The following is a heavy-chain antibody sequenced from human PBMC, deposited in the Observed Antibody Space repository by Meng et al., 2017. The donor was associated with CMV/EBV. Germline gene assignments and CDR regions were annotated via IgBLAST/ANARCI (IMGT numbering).Heavy chain of an antibody. J-gene: IGHJ5*02. CDR2: INPNSGGT. CDR3: ARGGFIVATILVVQNWFDP. CDR1: GYTFTGYY. D-gene: IGHD5-12*01. Sequence: ASVKVSCKASGYTFTGYYMHWVRQAPGQGLEWMGWINPNSGGTNYAQKFQGRVTMTRDTSISTACMELSRLRSDDTAVYYCARGGFIVATILVVQNWFDPWGQGTLVTVSS. V-gene: IGHV1-2*02.